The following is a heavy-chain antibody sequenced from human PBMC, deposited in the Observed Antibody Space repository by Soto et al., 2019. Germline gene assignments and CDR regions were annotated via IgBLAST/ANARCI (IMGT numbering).Heavy chain of an antibody. D-gene: IGHD6-6*01. Sequence: QITLKESGPTLVKPTQTLTLTCTFSGFSLSTSGVDVGWIRQPPGKALEWLALIYWDDAKRYKPSLKSRLTIPKGTSRNQVVLTMTNMDHLDTATYYCAHRRPYSNSPEDFCDYWGQGTLVTVSS. CDR3: AHRRPYSNSPEDFCDY. J-gene: IGHJ4*02. CDR2: IYWDDAK. V-gene: IGHV2-5*02. CDR1: GFSLSTSGVD.